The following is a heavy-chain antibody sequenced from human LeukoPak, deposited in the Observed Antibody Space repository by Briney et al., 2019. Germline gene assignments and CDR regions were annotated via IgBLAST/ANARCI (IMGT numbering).Heavy chain of an antibody. CDR2: ISGGGGST. CDR3: AKDSLYTSSWYFDH. D-gene: IGHD6-13*01. CDR1: GFTFSSYA. V-gene: IGHV3-23*01. Sequence: SGGSLRLSCAASGFTFSSYAMSWVRQAPGKGLEWVSAISGGGGSTFYADSVKGRFTISRDNSKNTLNLQMNSLRAEDTAIYYCAKDSLYTSSWYFDHWGQGTLVTVSS. J-gene: IGHJ4*02.